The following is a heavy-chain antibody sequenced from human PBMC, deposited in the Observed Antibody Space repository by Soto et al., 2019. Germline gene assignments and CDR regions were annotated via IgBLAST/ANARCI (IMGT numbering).Heavy chain of an antibody. CDR3: ARDPTWYYDSSGYSFGAFDI. Sequence: SETLSLTCTVSGGSISSGGYYWSWIRQHPGKGLEWIGYIYYSGSTYYNPSLKSRVTISVDTSKNQFSPKLSSVTAADTAVYCCARDPTWYYDSSGYSFGAFDIWGQGTMVTVSS. CDR1: GGSISSGGYY. V-gene: IGHV4-31*03. CDR2: IYYSGST. D-gene: IGHD3-22*01. J-gene: IGHJ3*02.